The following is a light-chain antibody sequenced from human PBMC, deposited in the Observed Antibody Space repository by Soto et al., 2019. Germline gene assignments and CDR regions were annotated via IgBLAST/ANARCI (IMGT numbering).Light chain of an antibody. CDR1: SSDVGGYNY. V-gene: IGLV2-14*01. CDR2: EVS. J-gene: IGLJ2*01. Sequence: QSALTQPASVSGSPGQSITISCTGTSSDVGGYNYVSWYQQHPGKAPKLMIYEVSNRPSGVSNRFSGSKSGNTASLTISGLQPEDEADYYCSSYTGSSTLVFGGGTKLTVL. CDR3: SSYTGSSTLV.